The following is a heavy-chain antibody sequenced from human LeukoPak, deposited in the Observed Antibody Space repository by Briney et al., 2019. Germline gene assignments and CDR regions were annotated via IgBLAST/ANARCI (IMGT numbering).Heavy chain of an antibody. CDR3: ASPWPYSGYAYYLDY. CDR2: INPNSGGT. D-gene: IGHD5-12*01. J-gene: IGHJ4*02. CDR1: GYTFTGYY. Sequence: ASVKVSCKASGYTFTGYYIHWVRQAPGQGLEWMGWINPNSGGTNFAQKFRGRVTMTRDTSISTAFMELSRLRSDDTAVYYCASPWPYSGYAYYLDYWGQGTLVTVSS. V-gene: IGHV1-2*02.